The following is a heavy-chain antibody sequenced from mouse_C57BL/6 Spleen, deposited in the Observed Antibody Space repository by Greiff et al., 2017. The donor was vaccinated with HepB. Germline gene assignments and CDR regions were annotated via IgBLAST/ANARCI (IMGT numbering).Heavy chain of an antibody. CDR3: ARQGYYGSSYSYYAMDY. D-gene: IGHD1-1*01. V-gene: IGHV5-12*01. J-gene: IGHJ4*01. Sequence: DVKLVESGGGLVQPGGSLKLSCAASGFTFSDYYMYWVRQTPEKRLEWVAYISNGGGSTYYPDTVKGRFTISRDNAKNTLYLQMSRLKSEDTAMYYCARQGYYGSSYSYYAMDYWGQGTSVTVSS. CDR1: GFTFSDYY. CDR2: ISNGGGST.